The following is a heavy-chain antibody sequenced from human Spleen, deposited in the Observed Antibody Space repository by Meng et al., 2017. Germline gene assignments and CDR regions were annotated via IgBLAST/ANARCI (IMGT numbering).Heavy chain of an antibody. CDR1: GFTFSSYA. Sequence: GESLKISCAASGFTFSSYAMSWVRQAPGKGLEWVSAISGSGGSTYYADSVKGRFAISRDNSKNTLYLQMNTLRADDTAVYYCARIVRGTEWYFDLWGRGTLVTVSS. D-gene: IGHD3-16*01. CDR2: ISGSGGST. CDR3: ARIVRGTEWYFDL. J-gene: IGHJ2*01. V-gene: IGHV3-23*01.